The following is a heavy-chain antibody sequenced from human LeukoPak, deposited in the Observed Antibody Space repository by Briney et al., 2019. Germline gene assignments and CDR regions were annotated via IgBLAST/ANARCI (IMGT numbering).Heavy chain of an antibody. CDR1: GYSISSGYY. V-gene: IGHV4-31*11. Sequence: PSETLSLTCAVSGYSISSGYYWTWIRQHPGKGLEWIGYIYYSGSTYYSPSLKSRVTISLDTSKNQFSLNLSSVTAADTAVYYCAAYGLGSSRRFDPWGQGTLVTVSS. CDR2: IYYSGST. J-gene: IGHJ5*02. D-gene: IGHD3-10*01. CDR3: AAYGLGSSRRFDP.